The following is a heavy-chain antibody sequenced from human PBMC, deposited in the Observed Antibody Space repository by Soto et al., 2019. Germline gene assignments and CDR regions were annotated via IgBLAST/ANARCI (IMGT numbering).Heavy chain of an antibody. CDR2: INTDGSST. J-gene: IGHJ4*02. CDR3: AKRGVDTFCLSY. V-gene: IGHV3-74*01. D-gene: IGHD3-10*01. Sequence: EVQLVESGGGLVQPGGSLRLSCAVSGFTFSSFWMHWVRQAPGEGLVWVSRINTDGSSTSYADSVKGRFTISRDNAKNTLYLQMNSLRVEDTAMYYCAKRGVDTFCLSYCGLGTLVTVSS. CDR1: GFTFSSFW.